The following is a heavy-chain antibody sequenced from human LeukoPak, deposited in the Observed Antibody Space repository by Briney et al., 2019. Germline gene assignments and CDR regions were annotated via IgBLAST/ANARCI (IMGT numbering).Heavy chain of an antibody. V-gene: IGHV2-5*02. CDR1: GLSLSTSGVG. Sequence: SGPTLVKPTQTLTLTCSFSGLSLSTSGVGVGWIRQPPGKALEWLAVIYWDDTKRYSPSLRTRLTIDRDTSKNQVVLTMTNMDPVDTGTYFSAQRGCSDGSCHFFDFWGQGTLVTVSS. CDR2: IYWDDTK. J-gene: IGHJ4*02. CDR3: AQRGCSDGSCHFFDF. D-gene: IGHD2-15*01.